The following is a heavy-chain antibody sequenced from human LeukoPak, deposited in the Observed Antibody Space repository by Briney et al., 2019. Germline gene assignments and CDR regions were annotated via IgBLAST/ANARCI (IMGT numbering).Heavy chain of an antibody. J-gene: IGHJ4*02. D-gene: IGHD3-3*01. CDR1: GGSISSSSYY. Sequence: SETLSPTCTVSGGSISSSSYYWGWIRQPPGKGLEWIGSIYYSGSTYYNPSLKSRVTISVDTSKNQFSLKLSSVTAADTAVHYCARGVRAYDFWGQGTLVTVSS. V-gene: IGHV4-39*07. CDR2: IYYSGST. CDR3: ARGVRAYDF.